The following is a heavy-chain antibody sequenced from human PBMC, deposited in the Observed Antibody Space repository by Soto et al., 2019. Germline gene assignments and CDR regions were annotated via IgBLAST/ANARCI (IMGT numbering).Heavy chain of an antibody. D-gene: IGHD3-10*01. CDR3: ARARGLRGHYYGSGYYYYGMDV. CDR2: ISAYNGNT. J-gene: IGHJ6*02. CDR1: GYTFTSYG. Sequence: ASVKVSCKASGYTFTSYGISWVRQAPGQGLEWMGWISAYNGNTNYAQKLQGRVTMTTDTSTSTAYMELRSLRSDDTAVYYCARARGLRGHYYGSGYYYYGMDVWGQGITVTVSS. V-gene: IGHV1-18*04.